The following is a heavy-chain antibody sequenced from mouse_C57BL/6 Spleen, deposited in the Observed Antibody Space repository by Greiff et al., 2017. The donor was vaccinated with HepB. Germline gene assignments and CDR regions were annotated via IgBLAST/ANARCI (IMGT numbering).Heavy chain of an antibody. V-gene: IGHV5-17*01. D-gene: IGHD1-1*02. Sequence: EVKVEESGGGLVKPGGSLKLSCAASGFTFSDYGMHWVRQAPEKGLEWVAYISSGSSTIYYADTVKGRFTISRDNAKNTLFLQMTSLRSEDTAMYYCATPYGNYAMDYWGQGTSVTVSS. CDR3: ATPYGNYAMDY. CDR1: GFTFSDYG. J-gene: IGHJ4*01. CDR2: ISSGSSTI.